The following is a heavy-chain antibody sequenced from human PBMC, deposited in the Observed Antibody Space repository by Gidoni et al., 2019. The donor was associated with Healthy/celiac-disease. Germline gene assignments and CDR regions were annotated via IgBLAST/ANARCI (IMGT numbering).Heavy chain of an antibody. D-gene: IGHD2-2*02. Sequence: QLQLQESGSGLVKPSQTLSLTCAVSGGSISSGGYSWSWIRQPPGKGLEWIGYIYHSGSTYYNPSLKSRVTISADRSKNQFSLKLSSVTAAETAVYYCAGYCSSTSCYTADAFDIWGQGTMVTVSS. CDR2: IYHSGST. V-gene: IGHV4-30-2*01. CDR1: GGSISSGGYS. CDR3: AGYCSSTSCYTADAFDI. J-gene: IGHJ3*02.